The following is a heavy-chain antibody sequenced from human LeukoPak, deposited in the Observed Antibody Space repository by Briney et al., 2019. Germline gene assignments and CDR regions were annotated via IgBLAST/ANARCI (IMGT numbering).Heavy chain of an antibody. CDR1: GGSISSYY. CDR2: IYYSGST. Sequence: SENLSLTCTVSGGSISSYYWSWIRQPPGKGLEWIGYIYYSGSTNYNPSLKSRVTISVDTSKNQFSLKLSSVTAADTAVYYCARDDWNYGGFDYWGQGTLVTVSS. CDR3: ARDDWNYGGFDY. V-gene: IGHV4-59*01. D-gene: IGHD1-7*01. J-gene: IGHJ4*02.